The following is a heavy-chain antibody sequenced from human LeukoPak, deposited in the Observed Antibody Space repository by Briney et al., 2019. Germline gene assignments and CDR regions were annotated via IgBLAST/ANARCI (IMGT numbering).Heavy chain of an antibody. CDR3: ARGRAAAGTSFYVDP. J-gene: IGHJ5*02. D-gene: IGHD6-13*01. CDR1: DGSISSYY. Sequence: PSETLSLTCSVSDGSISSYYWSWIRQPPGKGLEWIGYIHSSGSTHYNPSLKSRVTTSLDTSKNQFSLKLSSVTAADTAVYYCARGRAAAGTSFYVDPWGQGTLVTVSS. V-gene: IGHV4-4*09. CDR2: IHSSGST.